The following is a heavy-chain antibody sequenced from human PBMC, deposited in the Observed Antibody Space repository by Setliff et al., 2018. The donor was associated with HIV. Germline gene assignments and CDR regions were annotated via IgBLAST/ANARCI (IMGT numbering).Heavy chain of an antibody. J-gene: IGHJ4*02. CDR2: INHSGDT. V-gene: IGHV4-34*01. D-gene: IGHD5-12*01. Sequence: SETLSLTCAVYGGSLSGYFWTWIRQPPQKRLEWIGEINHSGDTNYNPSLKSRVTISADTSKNQFSLKLSSVTAADTAVYYCARIVATITCYDYWGQGTLVTVSS. CDR3: ARIVATITCYDY. CDR1: GGSLSGYF.